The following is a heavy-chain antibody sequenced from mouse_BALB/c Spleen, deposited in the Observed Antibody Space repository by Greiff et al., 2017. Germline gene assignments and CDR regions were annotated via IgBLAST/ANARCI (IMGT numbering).Heavy chain of an antibody. J-gene: IGHJ4*01. CDR3: ARHEGGTEAMDY. D-gene: IGHD3-3*01. CDR2: ISSGGGST. V-gene: IGHV5-12-1*01. Sequence: DVMLVESGGGLVKPGGSLKLSCAASGFAFSSYDMSWVRQTPEKRLEWVAYISSGGGSTYYPDTVKGRFTISRDNAKNTLYLQMSSLKSEDTAMYYCARHEGGTEAMDYWGQGTSVTVSS. CDR1: GFAFSSYD.